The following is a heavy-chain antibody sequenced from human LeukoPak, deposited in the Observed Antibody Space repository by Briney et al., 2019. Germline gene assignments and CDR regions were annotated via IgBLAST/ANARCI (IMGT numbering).Heavy chain of an antibody. CDR3: ARGPAVGATNWFDP. CDR1: GYSISSGYY. Sequence: SETLSLTCTVSGYSISSGYYWGWIRQPPGKGLEWIGSIYHSGSTYYNPSLKSRVTISVDTSKNQFSLKLSSVTAADTAVYYCARGPAVGATNWFDPWGQGTLVTVSS. D-gene: IGHD1-26*01. V-gene: IGHV4-38-2*02. CDR2: IYHSGST. J-gene: IGHJ5*02.